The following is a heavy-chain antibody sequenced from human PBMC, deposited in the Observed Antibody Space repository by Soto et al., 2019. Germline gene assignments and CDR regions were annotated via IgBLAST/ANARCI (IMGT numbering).Heavy chain of an antibody. CDR2: IRSKANSYAT. D-gene: IGHD3-3*01. V-gene: IGHV3-73*02. Sequence: EVQLVESGGGLVQPGGSLKLSCAASGFIFSGSAMEWVRQASGKGLEWVGRIRSKANSYATAYAVSVKGTFTISRDDSRDTAYLRMNSLKPGDTAVYYCARGVYDFWTGHPEGLHYWGQGTVVNVSS. CDR3: ARGVYDFWTGHPEGLHY. CDR1: GFIFSGSA. J-gene: IGHJ4*02.